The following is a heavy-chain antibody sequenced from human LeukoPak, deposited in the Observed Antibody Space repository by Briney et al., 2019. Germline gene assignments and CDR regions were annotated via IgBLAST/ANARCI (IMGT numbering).Heavy chain of an antibody. CDR2: IIPIFGTA. CDR1: GGTFSSYA. Sequence: SVKVSCKASGGTFSSYAISWVRQAPGQGLEWMGGIIPIFGTANYAQKFQGGVTITTDESPSTAYMELSSLRSEDTAVYYCARATGGYYYYMDVWGKGTTVTVSS. V-gene: IGHV1-69*05. J-gene: IGHJ6*03. D-gene: IGHD1-14*01. CDR3: ARATGGYYYYMDV.